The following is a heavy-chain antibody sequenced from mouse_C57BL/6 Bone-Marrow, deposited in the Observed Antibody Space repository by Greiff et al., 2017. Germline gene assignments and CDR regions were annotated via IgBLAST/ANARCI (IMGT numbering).Heavy chain of an antibody. CDR2: IYHSDGST. CDR3: AKATTVVAKYFDV. D-gene: IGHD1-1*01. CDR1: GYTFTDHT. Sequence: QVQLQQSDAELVKPGASVKISCKVSGYTFTDHTIHWMKQRPEQGLEWIGYIYHSDGSTKYNEKFKGKATLTADKSSSTAYMQLNSLTSEDSAVYFCAKATTVVAKYFDVWGTGTTVTVSS. J-gene: IGHJ1*03. V-gene: IGHV1-78*01.